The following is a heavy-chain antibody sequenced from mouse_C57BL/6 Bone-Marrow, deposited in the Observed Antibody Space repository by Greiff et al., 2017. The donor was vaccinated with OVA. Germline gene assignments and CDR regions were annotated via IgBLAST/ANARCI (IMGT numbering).Heavy chain of an antibody. CDR3: ARLGVTENYFDY. Sequence: EVQLQQSGPELVKPGASVKISCKASGYSFTGYYMNWVKQSPEKSLEWIGEINPSTGGTTYNQKFKAKATLTVDKSSSTAYMQLKSLTSEDSAVYYCARLGVTENYFDYWGQGTTLTVSS. CDR1: GYSFTGYY. CDR2: INPSTGGT. D-gene: IGHD2-2*01. J-gene: IGHJ2*01. V-gene: IGHV1-42*01.